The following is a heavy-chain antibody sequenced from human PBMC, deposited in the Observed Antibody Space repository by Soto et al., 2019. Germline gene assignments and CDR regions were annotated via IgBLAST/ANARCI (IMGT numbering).Heavy chain of an antibody. Sequence: PGGSLRLSCAASGFPFSSYWMHWVRQAPGKGLVWVSRMNSDGTTIKYADPVKGRFTISRDNAKNTLYLQMNSLRVEDTAVYYCAREGALKHDAFDIWGQGTMVTVSS. CDR1: GFPFSSYW. CDR2: MNSDGTTI. J-gene: IGHJ3*02. D-gene: IGHD2-8*01. CDR3: AREGALKHDAFDI. V-gene: IGHV3-74*03.